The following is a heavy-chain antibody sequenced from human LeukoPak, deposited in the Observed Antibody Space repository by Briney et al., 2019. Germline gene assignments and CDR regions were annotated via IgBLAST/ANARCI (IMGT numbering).Heavy chain of an antibody. CDR1: GYTFTSYA. D-gene: IGHD5-12*01. J-gene: IGHJ6*02. V-gene: IGHV7-4-1*02. Sequence: ASVKVSCKASGYTFTSYAMNWVRQAPGQGLEWMGWINTNTGNPTYAQGFTGRFVFSLDTSVSTAYLQISSLKAEDTAVYYCARARVHSGYDLAYYYGMDVWGQGTTVTVSS. CDR3: ARARVHSGYDLAYYYGMDV. CDR2: INTNTGNP.